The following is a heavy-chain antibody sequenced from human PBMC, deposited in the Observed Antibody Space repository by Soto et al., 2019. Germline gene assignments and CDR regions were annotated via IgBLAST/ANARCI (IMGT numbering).Heavy chain of an antibody. J-gene: IGHJ6*02. V-gene: IGHV1-18*01. Sequence: QVQLVQSGAEVKKPGASVKVSCKASGYTFTSYGISWVRQAPGQGLERMGWISAYNGNTKNAQRLQGRVTMTAEPATSKAYMQLRSLRPDDTDVYYCARSSHFFYYGMDVWGQGTTVTVSS. CDR2: ISAYNGNT. CDR3: ARSSHFFYYGMDV. CDR1: GYTFTSYG. D-gene: IGHD6-6*01.